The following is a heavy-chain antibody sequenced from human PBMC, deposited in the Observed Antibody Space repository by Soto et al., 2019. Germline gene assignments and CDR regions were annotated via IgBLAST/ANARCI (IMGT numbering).Heavy chain of an antibody. CDR3: ARDPVPASSGGWFDP. J-gene: IGHJ5*02. CDR2: IYYSGST. V-gene: IGHV4-30-4*01. Sequence: QVQLQESGPGLVKPSQTLSLTCTVSGGSISSGDYYWSWIRQPPGKGLEWIGYIYYSGSTYYNPSLKSRVTLSVDTSKNQFSLKLSSVTAADTAVYYCARDPVPASSGGWFDPWGQGTLVTVSS. D-gene: IGHD2-2*01. CDR1: GGSISSGDYY.